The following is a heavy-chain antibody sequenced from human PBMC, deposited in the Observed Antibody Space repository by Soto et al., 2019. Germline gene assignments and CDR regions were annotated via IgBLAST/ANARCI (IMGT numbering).Heavy chain of an antibody. Sequence: QVQLQESGPGLVKPSETLSLTCTVSGGSISSYYWSWIRQPPGKGLEWIGYIYYSGSTNYNPSLKSRVTISVDTSKNQISLKLSSVTAADTAVYYCASWPRDYYYYGMDVWGQGTTVTVSS. J-gene: IGHJ6*02. CDR3: ASWPRDYYYYGMDV. V-gene: IGHV4-59*08. CDR2: IYYSGST. CDR1: GGSISSYY.